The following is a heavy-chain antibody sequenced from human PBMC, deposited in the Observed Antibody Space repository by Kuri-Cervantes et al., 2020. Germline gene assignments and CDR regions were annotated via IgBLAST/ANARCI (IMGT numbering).Heavy chain of an antibody. CDR3: ARDSGWYGVSFDY. D-gene: IGHD6-19*01. Sequence: SETLSLTCIVSGGSISSGCYYWSWIRQPAGKGLEWIGRIYTSGSTNYNPSLKSRVTITVDTSKNQFSLKLSSVTAADTAVYYCARDSGWYGVSFDYWGQGTLVTVSS. J-gene: IGHJ4*02. CDR1: GGSISSGCYY. V-gene: IGHV4-61*02. CDR2: IYTSGST.